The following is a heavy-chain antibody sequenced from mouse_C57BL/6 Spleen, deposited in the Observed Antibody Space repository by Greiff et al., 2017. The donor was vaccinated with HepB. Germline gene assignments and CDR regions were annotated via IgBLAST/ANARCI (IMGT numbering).Heavy chain of an antibody. CDR3: ARERAYYSNYGGYFDV. V-gene: IGHV5-16*01. J-gene: IGHJ1*03. CDR1: GFTFSDYY. CDR2: INYDGSST. Sequence: DVKLVESEGGLVQPGSSMKLSCTASGFTFSDYYMAWVRQVPEKGLEWVANINYDGSSTYYLDSLKSRFIISRDNAKNILYLQMSSLKSEDTATYYCARERAYYSNYGGYFDVGGTGTTVTVSS. D-gene: IGHD2-5*01.